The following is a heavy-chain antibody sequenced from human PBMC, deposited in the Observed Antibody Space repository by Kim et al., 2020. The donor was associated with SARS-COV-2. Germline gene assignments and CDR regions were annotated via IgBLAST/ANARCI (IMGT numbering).Heavy chain of an antibody. V-gene: IGHV4-39*07. Sequence: ETLSLTCTVSGGSISSSSYYWGWIRQPPGKGLEWIGSIYYSGSTHYNPSLKSRVTISVDTSKNQFSLKLSSVTAADTAVYYCARSATFYDNSGYYIDYWGQGTLVTVSS. CDR1: GGSISSSSYY. CDR2: IYYSGST. CDR3: ARSATFYDNSGYYIDY. J-gene: IGHJ4*02. D-gene: IGHD3-22*01.